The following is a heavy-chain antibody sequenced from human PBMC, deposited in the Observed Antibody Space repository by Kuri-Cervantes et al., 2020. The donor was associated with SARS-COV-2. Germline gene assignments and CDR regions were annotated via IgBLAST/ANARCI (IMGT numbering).Heavy chain of an antibody. D-gene: IGHD4-17*01. CDR1: GGSFSGYY. V-gene: IGHV4-34*01. J-gene: IGHJ4*02. CDR2: INHSGST. Sequence: ESLKISCAVYGGSFSGYYWSWIRQPPGKGLEWIGEINHSGSTNYNPSLKSRVTMSVDTSKNQFSLKLSSVTAADTAVYYCARVYGDYWGYFDYWGQGTLVTVSS. CDR3: ARVYGDYWGYFDY.